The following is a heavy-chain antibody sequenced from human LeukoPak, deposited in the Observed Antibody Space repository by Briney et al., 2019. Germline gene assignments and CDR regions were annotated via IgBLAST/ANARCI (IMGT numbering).Heavy chain of an antibody. J-gene: IGHJ6*02. D-gene: IGHD4-17*01. CDR3: AKDRVDYGDYRYGMDV. Sequence: GGSLRLSCAASGFTFSSYAMSWVRQAPGKGLEWVSAISGRGGSTYYADSVKGRFTISRDNSKNTLYLQINSLRAEDTAVYYCAKDRVDYGDYRYGMDVWGQGTTVTVSS. V-gene: IGHV3-23*01. CDR1: GFTFSSYA. CDR2: ISGRGGST.